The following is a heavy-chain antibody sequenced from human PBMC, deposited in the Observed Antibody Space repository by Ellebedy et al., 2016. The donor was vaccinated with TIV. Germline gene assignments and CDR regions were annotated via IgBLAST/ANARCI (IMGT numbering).Heavy chain of an antibody. CDR2: ITTYNGNT. J-gene: IGHJ4*02. Sequence: AASVKVSCKASGYTFTNYGINWVRQAPGQGLEWMGWITTYNGNTNYAPKFQDRLTMTTDTSTNTAYMALKSLRSDDTAVYYCARPHPDALYQAAFDYWGQGTLVTVSS. CDR3: ARPHPDALYQAAFDY. CDR1: GYTFTNYG. D-gene: IGHD2-2*01. V-gene: IGHV1-18*04.